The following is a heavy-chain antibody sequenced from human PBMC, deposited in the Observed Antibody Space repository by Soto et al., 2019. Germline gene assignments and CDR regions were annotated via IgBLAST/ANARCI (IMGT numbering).Heavy chain of an antibody. CDR1: VGTFSSYA. D-gene: IGHD2-2*01. CDR3: ARSQGSSTSLEIYYYYYYGMDV. V-gene: IGHV1-69*01. Sequence: QVQLVQSGAEVTKPGSSVKVSCKASVGTFSSYAISWVRQAHGQGLEWMGGIIPNSGTANYAQKFQGRVTITADESTSTAYMELSSLRSEDTAVYYCARSQGSSTSLEIYYYYYYGMDVWGQGTTVTVSS. J-gene: IGHJ6*02. CDR2: IIPNSGTA.